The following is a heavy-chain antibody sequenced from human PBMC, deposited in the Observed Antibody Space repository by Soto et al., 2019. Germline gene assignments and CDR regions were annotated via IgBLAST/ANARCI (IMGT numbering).Heavy chain of an antibody. Sequence: ASVKVSCKASGYTFTSYDINWVRQATGQGLEWMGWMNPNSGNTGYAQKFQGRVTMTRNTSISTAYMELSSLRSEDTAVYYCARGRRIQYYDILTGYLRYWGQGTLVTVSS. J-gene: IGHJ4*02. CDR1: GYTFTSYD. D-gene: IGHD3-9*01. CDR3: ARGRRIQYYDILTGYLRY. V-gene: IGHV1-8*01. CDR2: MNPNSGNT.